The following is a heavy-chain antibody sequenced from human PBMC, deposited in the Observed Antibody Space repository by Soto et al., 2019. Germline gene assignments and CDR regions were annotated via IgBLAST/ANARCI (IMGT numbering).Heavy chain of an antibody. D-gene: IGHD6-13*01. Sequence: QVQLVQSGAEVKKPGASVKVSCKASGYTFTSYGISWVRQAPGQGLEWMGWISAYNGNTNYAQKLQGRVTMTTDTYTSTAYMEVKRMRSDDTAVYYCGRGYSSSWYVDYWGQGTLVTVSS. CDR2: ISAYNGNT. CDR3: GRGYSSSWYVDY. CDR1: GYTFTSYG. J-gene: IGHJ4*02. V-gene: IGHV1-18*01.